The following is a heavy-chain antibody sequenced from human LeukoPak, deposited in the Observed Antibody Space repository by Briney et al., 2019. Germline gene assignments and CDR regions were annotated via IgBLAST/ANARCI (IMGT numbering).Heavy chain of an antibody. J-gene: IGHJ4*02. CDR3: ARLRGATGFDY. V-gene: IGHV3-7*01. CDR1: GFTFSSYW. D-gene: IGHD1-26*01. Sequence: GGSLRLSCAASGFTFSSYWMRWVRQAPGTGLEVVVNIKQDGSEKYYVDSVKGRFTISRDSAKNSLYLQMNSLRAEDTAVYYCARLRGATGFDYWGQGTLVTVSS. CDR2: IKQDGSEK.